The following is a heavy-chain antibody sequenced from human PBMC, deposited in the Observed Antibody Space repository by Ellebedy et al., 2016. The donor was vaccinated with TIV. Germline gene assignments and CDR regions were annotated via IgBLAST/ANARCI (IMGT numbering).Heavy chain of an antibody. D-gene: IGHD6-19*01. Sequence: AASVKVSCKASGYTFSTYGITWVRQAPGQGLEWMAWISPYTGYTRYAQKVQGRVSLTTETSTSTAYMELRSLRFDDTATYYCARECPYGGGWYEDYWGQGTLVTVSS. CDR1: GYTFSTYG. V-gene: IGHV1-18*01. CDR2: ISPYTGYT. CDR3: ARECPYGGGWYEDY. J-gene: IGHJ4*02.